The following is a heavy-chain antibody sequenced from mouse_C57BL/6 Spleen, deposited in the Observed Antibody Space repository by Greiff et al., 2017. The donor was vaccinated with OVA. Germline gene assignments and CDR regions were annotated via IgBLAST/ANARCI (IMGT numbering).Heavy chain of an antibody. CDR2: IYPGDGDT. CDR1: GYAFSSSW. J-gene: IGHJ2*01. Sequence: VQLQESGPELVKPGASVKISCKASGYAFSSSWMNWVKQRPGKGLEWIGRIYPGDGDTNCNGKFKGKATLTADKSSSTAYVQLSSLTSEDSAVYFCAPGFPGDYWGQGTTLTVSS. CDR3: APGFPGDY. V-gene: IGHV1-82*01.